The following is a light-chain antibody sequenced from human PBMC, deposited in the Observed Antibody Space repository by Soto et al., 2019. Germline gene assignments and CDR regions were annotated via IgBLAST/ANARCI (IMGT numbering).Light chain of an antibody. CDR2: GAS. CDR1: RSVSSNY. Sequence: EIVLTQSPGTLSLSPGERATLSCRASRSVSSNYLAWYQQKPGQAPRLLIYGASSRATGIPDRFSGSGSGTDFTLTIIRLEPEDLAVYYCQQYGCSPPMYTFGQGTKLEIK. J-gene: IGKJ2*01. CDR3: QQYGCSPPMYT. V-gene: IGKV3-20*01.